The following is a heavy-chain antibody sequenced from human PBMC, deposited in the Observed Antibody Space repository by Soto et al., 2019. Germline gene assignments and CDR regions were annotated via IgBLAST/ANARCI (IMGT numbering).Heavy chain of an antibody. V-gene: IGHV4-34*01. J-gene: IGHJ4*02. CDR2: INHSGST. D-gene: IGHD5-12*01. CDR3: ARGLVATF. Sequence: LETLSLTCAVYGASLSWYDVTWIRQSPGKGLEWIGEINHSGSTNYNPSLKSRVTISADTSKNQLSLKLTSVTAADTAVYYCARGLVATFWGQGTLVTVSS. CDR1: GASLSWYD.